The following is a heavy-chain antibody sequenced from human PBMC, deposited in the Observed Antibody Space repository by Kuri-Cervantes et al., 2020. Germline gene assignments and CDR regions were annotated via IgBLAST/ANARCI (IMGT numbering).Heavy chain of an antibody. CDR2: IIPIFGTA. CDR1: GGTFSSYA. V-gene: IGHV1-69*05. D-gene: IGHD6-19*01. CDR3: ARRSVAGTGFDY. Sequence: SVKVSCKASGGTFSSYAISWVRQAPGQGLEWMGGIIPIFGTANYAQKFQGRVTMTTDTSTSTAYMELSSLRSEDTAVYYCARRSVAGTGFDYWGQGTLVTVSS. J-gene: IGHJ4*02.